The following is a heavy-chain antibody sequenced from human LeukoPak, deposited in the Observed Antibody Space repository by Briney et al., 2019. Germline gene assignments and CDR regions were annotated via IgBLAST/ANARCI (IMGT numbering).Heavy chain of an antibody. D-gene: IGHD7-27*01. CDR3: ARPSGDRYYYYGMDV. CDR2: INPNSGGT. Sequence: GASVKVSCKASGYTFTGYYMHWVRQARGQGLEWMGWINPNSGGTNYAQKFQGRVTMTRDTSISTAYMELSRLRSDDTAVYYCARPSGDRYYYYGMDVWGQGTTVTVSS. CDR1: GYTFTGYY. J-gene: IGHJ6*02. V-gene: IGHV1-2*02.